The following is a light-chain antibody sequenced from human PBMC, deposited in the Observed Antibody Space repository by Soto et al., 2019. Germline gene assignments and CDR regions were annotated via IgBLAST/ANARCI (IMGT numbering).Light chain of an antibody. J-gene: IGLJ1*01. CDR1: SSNIGSGS. V-gene: IGLV1-44*01. CDR2: NNN. Sequence: QSVLTQPPSASGTPGQRVTISCSGSSSNIGSGSVNWYQQLPGTAPKLLIYNNNQWPSGVPDRFSGSKSGTSASLAISGLQSEDEADYYCAAWDVSLNGIYVFGTGTKVNVL. CDR3: AAWDVSLNGIYV.